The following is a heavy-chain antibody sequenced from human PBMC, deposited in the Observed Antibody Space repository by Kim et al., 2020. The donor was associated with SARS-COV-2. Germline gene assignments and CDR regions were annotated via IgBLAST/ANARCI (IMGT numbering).Heavy chain of an antibody. D-gene: IGHD2-2*01. CDR1: GGSFSGYY. Sequence: SETLSLTCAVYGGSFSGYYWSWIRQPPGKGLEWIGEINHSGSTNYNPSLKSRVTISVDTSKNQFSLKLSSVTAADTAVYYCARAGQYEVTMYCSSTSCYRRGRGYFDYWGQGTLVTVSS. J-gene: IGHJ4*02. V-gene: IGHV4-34*01. CDR3: ARAGQYEVTMYCSSTSCYRRGRGYFDY. CDR2: INHSGST.